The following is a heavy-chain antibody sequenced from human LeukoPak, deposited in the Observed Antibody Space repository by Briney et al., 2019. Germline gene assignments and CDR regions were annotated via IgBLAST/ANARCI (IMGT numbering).Heavy chain of an antibody. V-gene: IGHV4-61*02. D-gene: IGHD3-10*01. CDR2: IYTSGST. CDR1: GGSISSGSYY. CDR3: ARTYYGSGTKYYYYYYMDV. Sequence: PSETLSLTCTVSGGSISSGSYYWICIPPPAGKGLVWIGRIYTSGSTNYNPSLKSRVTMSVDTSKTQFSLKLSSVTAADTAVYYCARTYYGSGTKYYYYYYMDVWGKGTTVTVSS. J-gene: IGHJ6*03.